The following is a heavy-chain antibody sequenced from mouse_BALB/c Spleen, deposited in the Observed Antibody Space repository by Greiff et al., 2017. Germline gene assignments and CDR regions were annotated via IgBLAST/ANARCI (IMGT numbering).Heavy chain of an antibody. Sequence: QVQLKESGAELAKPGASVKMSCKASGYTFTSYWMHWVKQRPGQGLEWIGYINPSTGYTEYNQKFKDKATLTADKSSSTAYMQLSSLTSEDSAVYFCARNGYYPEYYFDYWGQGTTLTVSS. CDR1: GYTFTSYW. CDR2: INPSTGYT. V-gene: IGHV1-7*01. J-gene: IGHJ2*01. D-gene: IGHD2-3*01. CDR3: ARNGYYPEYYFDY.